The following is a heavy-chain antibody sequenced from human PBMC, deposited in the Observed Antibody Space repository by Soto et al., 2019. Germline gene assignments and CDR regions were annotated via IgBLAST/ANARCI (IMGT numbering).Heavy chain of an antibody. CDR2: ISSSSSTI. CDR3: ARDPEGPVRVVPAAISSNNWFDP. CDR1: GFTFSSYS. J-gene: IGHJ5*02. D-gene: IGHD2-2*01. Sequence: GGSLRLSCAASGFTFSSYSMNWVRQAPGKGLEWVSYISSSSSTIYYADSVKGRFTISRDNAKNSLYLQMNSLRAEDTAVYYCARDPEGPVRVVPAAISSNNWFDPWGQGTLVTVSS. V-gene: IGHV3-48*01.